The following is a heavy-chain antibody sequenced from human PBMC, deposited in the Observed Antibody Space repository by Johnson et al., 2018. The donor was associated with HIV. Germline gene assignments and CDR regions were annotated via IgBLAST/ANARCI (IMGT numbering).Heavy chain of an antibody. V-gene: IGHV3-20*04. D-gene: IGHD3-10*01. CDR3: ARPPTFMGNYGSGSWWAFDI. CDR1: EFIFDDYG. Sequence: VQLVESGGGVVRPGGSLRLSCTTSEFIFDDYGMSWVRQAPGKGLEWVSGISWNSGSIGYADSVKGRFTISRDNAKNSLFLKMNSLRAEDTALSYWARPPTFMGNYGSGSWWAFDIWGQGTMVTVSS. CDR2: ISWNSGSI. J-gene: IGHJ3*02.